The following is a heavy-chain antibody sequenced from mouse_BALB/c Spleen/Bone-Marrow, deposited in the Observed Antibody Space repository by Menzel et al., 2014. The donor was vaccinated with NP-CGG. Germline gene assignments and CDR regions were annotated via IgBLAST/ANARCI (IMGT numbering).Heavy chain of an antibody. Sequence: VQLQQSGAELVMLGASVKMSCKASGYTFTDYWMHWVKLRPGQGLEWIGAIDTSDSYTSYNQKFKGKATLTVDESSSTAYMQLSSLTSEDSAVYYCARDYYGRGWYFDVWGAGTTVTVSS. J-gene: IGHJ1*01. D-gene: IGHD1-1*01. CDR1: GYTFTDYW. V-gene: IGHV1-69*01. CDR2: IDTSDSYT. CDR3: ARDYYGRGWYFDV.